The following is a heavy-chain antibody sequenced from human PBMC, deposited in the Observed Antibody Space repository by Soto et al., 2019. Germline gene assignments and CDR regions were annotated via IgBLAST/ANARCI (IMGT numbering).Heavy chain of an antibody. CDR1: GFTFSRDG. V-gene: IGHV3-23*01. D-gene: IGHD6-6*01. CDR3: SRGSSGYYYGMDV. J-gene: IGHJ6*02. CDR2: ITDNGGSK. Sequence: PGGSLRLSCAASGFTFSRDGMSWVRQAPGKGLEWVSLITDNGGSKYYADSVKGRFTISRDDSKSIAYLQMNSLKTEDTAVYYCSRGSSGYYYGMDVWGQGTTVSVSS.